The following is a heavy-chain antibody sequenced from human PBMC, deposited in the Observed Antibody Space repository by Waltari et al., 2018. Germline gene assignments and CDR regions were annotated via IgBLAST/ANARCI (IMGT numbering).Heavy chain of an antibody. V-gene: IGHV5-51*03. CDR3: ARLRTYYYDSSGYLEAFDI. CDR1: GYSFTSYW. CDR2: IYPGDSDT. Sequence: EVQLVQSGAEVKKPGESLKISCKGYGYSFTSYWIGWVSQMPGKGLEWMGIIYPGDSDTRYSPAFQGQVTISADKSISTAYLQWSSLKASDTAMYYCARLRTYYYDSSGYLEAFDIWGQGTMVTVSS. J-gene: IGHJ3*02. D-gene: IGHD3-22*01.